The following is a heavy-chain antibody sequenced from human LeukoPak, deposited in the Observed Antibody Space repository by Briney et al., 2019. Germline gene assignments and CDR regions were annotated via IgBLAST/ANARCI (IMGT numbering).Heavy chain of an antibody. Sequence: PGGSLRLSCAASGFTFSSYAMSWVRQAPGKGLAWVSAISGSGDSTYYGDSVKGRFTISRDNSKNTLYLQMNSLRAEDTAVYYCAKTRPLDSSSWSHGDYWGQGTLVTVSS. J-gene: IGHJ4*02. D-gene: IGHD6-13*01. CDR1: GFTFSSYA. V-gene: IGHV3-23*01. CDR2: ISGSGDST. CDR3: AKTRPLDSSSWSHGDY.